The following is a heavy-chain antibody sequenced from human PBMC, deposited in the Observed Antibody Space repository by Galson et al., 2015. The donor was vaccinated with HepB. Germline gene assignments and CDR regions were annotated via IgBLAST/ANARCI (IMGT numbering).Heavy chain of an antibody. CDR1: GFTFSSYA. CDR3: VKESAYYDSSGYHTQKYYFDY. CDR2: ISSNGGST. V-gene: IGHV3-64D*06. D-gene: IGHD3-22*01. J-gene: IGHJ4*02. Sequence: SLRLSCAASGFTFSSYAMHWVRQAPGKGLEYVSAISSNGGSTYYADSVKGRFTISRDNSKNTLYLQMSSLRAEDTAVYYCVKESAYYDSSGYHTQKYYFDYWGQGTLVTVSS.